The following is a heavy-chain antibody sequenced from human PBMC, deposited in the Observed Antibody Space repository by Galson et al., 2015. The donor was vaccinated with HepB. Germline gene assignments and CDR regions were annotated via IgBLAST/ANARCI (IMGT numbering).Heavy chain of an antibody. D-gene: IGHD1-26*01. CDR3: ARDLGGLDV. CDR1: GDSVASNSAA. Sequence: CAISGDSVASNSAAWNCIRQSPSRGLEWRGRTCYRAQWYNHYAVSVKSRIIIDSDTAKNQFSLQLNSVTPEDKAVYYCARDLGGLDVWGQGTTVTVSS. CDR2: TCYRAQWYN. V-gene: IGHV6-1*01. J-gene: IGHJ6*02.